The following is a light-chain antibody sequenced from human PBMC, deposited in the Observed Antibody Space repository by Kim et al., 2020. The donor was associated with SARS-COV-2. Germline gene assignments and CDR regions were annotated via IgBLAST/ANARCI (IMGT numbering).Light chain of an antibody. CDR1: ALASQY. J-gene: IGLJ3*02. V-gene: IGLV3-25*03. CDR2: RDT. Sequence: SYELTQPPSVSLSPGQTARITCFGNALASQYCHWYQLKPGQAPVLAMYRDTERPSGIPDRFSGSTAGTTVTLTISGVQAEDEADYYCQSADTSGSYVVFGGGTQLTV. CDR3: QSADTSGSYVV.